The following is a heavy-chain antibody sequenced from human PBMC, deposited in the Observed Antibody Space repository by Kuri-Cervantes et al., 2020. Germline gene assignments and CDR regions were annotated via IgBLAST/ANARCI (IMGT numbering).Heavy chain of an antibody. Sequence: GGSLRLSCAGTGFTLSNAWMSWVRQAPEKGLEWVANINEDGSDKYYVGSVKGRFTISRDNSKNTLYLQMNSLRTEDTAIYYCTKGMLDGSGSYVDSHWGQGTLVTVSS. CDR3: TKGMLDGSGSYVDSH. CDR1: GFTLSNAW. J-gene: IGHJ4*02. D-gene: IGHD3-10*01. V-gene: IGHV3-7*03. CDR2: INEDGSDK.